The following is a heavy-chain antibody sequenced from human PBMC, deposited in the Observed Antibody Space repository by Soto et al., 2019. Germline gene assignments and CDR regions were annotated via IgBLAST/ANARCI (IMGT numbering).Heavy chain of an antibody. CDR2: IVGSGSST. J-gene: IGHJ4*02. V-gene: IGHV3-23*01. CDR1: GFTFSSYA. Sequence: GGSLRLSCAASGFTFSSYAMSWVRQAPGKGLEWVSGIVGSGSSTYYADSVKGRFTISRDNSQSTLYLQMNSLRADATALYYCAKAGGDCSGGSCYSNQGDYWGQGTLVTVSS. CDR3: AKAGGDCSGGSCYSNQGDY. D-gene: IGHD2-15*01.